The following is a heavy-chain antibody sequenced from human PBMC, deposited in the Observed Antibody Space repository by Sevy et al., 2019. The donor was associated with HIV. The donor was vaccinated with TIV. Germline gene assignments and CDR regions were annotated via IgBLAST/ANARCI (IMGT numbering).Heavy chain of an antibody. CDR1: GYTFTGYY. D-gene: IGHD3-22*01. CDR2: INPNSGGT. CDR3: ARDLSSGSYYYDSSGYYYGAEYFQH. J-gene: IGHJ1*01. Sequence: ASVKVSCKASGYTFTGYYMHWVRQAPGQGLEWMGWINPNSGGTNYAQKFRGRVTMTRDTSISTAYMELSRLRSDDTAVYYCARDLSSGSYYYDSSGYYYGAEYFQHWGQGTLVTVSS. V-gene: IGHV1-2*02.